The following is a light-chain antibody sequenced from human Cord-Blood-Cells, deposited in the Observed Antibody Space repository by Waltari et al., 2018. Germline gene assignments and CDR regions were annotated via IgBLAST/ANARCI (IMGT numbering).Light chain of an antibody. Sequence: QTVVTQEPSFSVSPGGTVTLTCGLSSGSVSTSYYPSWYHQPPGQAPRTLIYSTNTRSSGVPARFSGSILGNKAALTITGAQADDESDYYCVLYMGSGIWVFGGGTKLTVL. V-gene: IGLV8-61*01. J-gene: IGLJ3*02. CDR1: SGSVSTSYY. CDR2: STN. CDR3: VLYMGSGIWV.